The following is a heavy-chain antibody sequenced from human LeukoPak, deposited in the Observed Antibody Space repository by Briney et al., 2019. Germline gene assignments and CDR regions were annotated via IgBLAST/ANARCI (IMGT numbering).Heavy chain of an antibody. Sequence: PGGSLRLSCAASGFTFSSYSMNWVRQAPGKGPEWVSSISSSSSYIYYADSVKGRFTISRDNAKNSLYLQMNSLRAEDTAVYYCARAQDIVVVVAATPLALDAFDIWGQGTMVTVSS. CDR3: ARAQDIVVVVAATPLALDAFDI. J-gene: IGHJ3*02. CDR1: GFTFSSYS. D-gene: IGHD2-15*01. CDR2: ISSSSSYI. V-gene: IGHV3-21*01.